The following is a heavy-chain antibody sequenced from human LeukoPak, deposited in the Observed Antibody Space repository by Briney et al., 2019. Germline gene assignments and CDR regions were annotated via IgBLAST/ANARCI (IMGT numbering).Heavy chain of an antibody. D-gene: IGHD5-12*01. CDR1: GFTFSDYY. J-gene: IGHJ5*02. Sequence: GGSLRLSCAASGFTFSDYYMSWIRQAPGKGLEWVSYISSSGSTIYYADSVKGRFTISRDNSKNTLYLQMNSLRAEDTAVYYCAKPPGLRRLDPWGQGTLVTVSS. CDR3: AKPPGLRRLDP. CDR2: ISSSGSTI. V-gene: IGHV3-11*01.